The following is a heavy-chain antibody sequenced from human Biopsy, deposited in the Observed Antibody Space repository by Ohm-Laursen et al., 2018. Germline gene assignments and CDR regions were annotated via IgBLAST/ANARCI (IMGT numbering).Heavy chain of an antibody. J-gene: IGHJ4*02. Sequence: SGTLSLTCTVSGDSLTSGPENWSWIRQSPGQGLEYIGFIYSGGNTNYSSSLKNRVTMSVDTSKNQFYLKLYSVTAADTAVYYCARGRRTSGWPYFDNWGQGALVIVSP. D-gene: IGHD6-19*01. CDR3: ARGRRTSGWPYFDN. V-gene: IGHV4-61*01. CDR2: IYSGGNT. CDR1: GDSLTSGPEN.